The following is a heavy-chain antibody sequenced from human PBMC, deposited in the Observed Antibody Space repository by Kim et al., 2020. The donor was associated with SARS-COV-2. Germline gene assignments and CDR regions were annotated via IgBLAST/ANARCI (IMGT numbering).Heavy chain of an antibody. CDR2: SYYSGST. Sequence: SETLSLTCTVSGGSISSSSYYWAWIRQPPGKGLEWIGSSYYSGSTYYNPSLKSRVTISVDTSKNHFSLKLSSVTAADTAVYYCASDSSGHYAMDVWGQGTTVTVSS. V-gene: IGHV4-39*07. J-gene: IGHJ6*02. CDR3: ASDSSGHYAMDV. CDR1: GGSISSSSYY. D-gene: IGHD3-22*01.